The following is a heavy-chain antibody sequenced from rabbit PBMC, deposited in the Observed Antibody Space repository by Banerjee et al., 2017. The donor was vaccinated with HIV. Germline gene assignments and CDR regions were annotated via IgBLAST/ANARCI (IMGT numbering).Heavy chain of an antibody. CDR2: INTSSGST. J-gene: IGHJ3*01. D-gene: IGHD7-1*01. V-gene: IGHV1S43*01. CDR3: ARDRDGDAGYGSLAL. Sequence: QEQLEESGGDLVKPEGSLTLTCTASGFSFSNKCVMCWVRQAPGKGLEWIACINTSSGSTYYANWAKGRFTITRSTSLNTVDLKMTSLTVADTATYFCARDRDGDAGYGSLALWGQGTLVTVS. CDR1: GFSFSNKCV.